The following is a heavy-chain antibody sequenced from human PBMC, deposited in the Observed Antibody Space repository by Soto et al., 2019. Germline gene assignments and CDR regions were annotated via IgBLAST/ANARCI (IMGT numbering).Heavy chain of an antibody. V-gene: IGHV3-11*01. CDR2: ISSSSITT. CDR1: GFSFGDFY. CDR3: ARETPHDIVPGYSKMYMDS. D-gene: IGHD2-2*03. J-gene: IGHJ4*02. Sequence: VQLMEAGGGLVRPGGSLRLSCAASGFSFGDFYMNWVRLAPGRGLEWVSFISSSSITTYYADSVRGRFTTSRDNAQKTLYLHMNNLRADDTAVYFCARETPHDIVPGYSKMYMDSWGPGTQVTV.